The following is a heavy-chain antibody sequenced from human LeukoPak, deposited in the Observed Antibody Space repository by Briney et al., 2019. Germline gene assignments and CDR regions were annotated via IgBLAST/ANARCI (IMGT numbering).Heavy chain of an antibody. J-gene: IGHJ4*02. V-gene: IGHV3-23*01. CDR1: GFTFRSYA. D-gene: IGHD3-10*01. CDR2: VSVSGDGT. Sequence: GGSLRLSCAASGFTFRSYAMNWVRQAPGKGLEWVSGVSVSGDGTYYADSVKGRFTFSRDNSENTLFLQMNSLSAEDTALYYCAKASGVYFGESGFDFWGQGTLVTVSS. CDR3: AKASGVYFGESGFDF.